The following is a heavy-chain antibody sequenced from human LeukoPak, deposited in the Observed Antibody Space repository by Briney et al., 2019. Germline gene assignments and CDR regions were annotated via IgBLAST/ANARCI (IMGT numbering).Heavy chain of an antibody. CDR1: GISISSYY. CDR2: IYYRGST. D-gene: IGHD1-26*01. V-gene: IGHV4-59*01. Sequence: SETLSLTCTVSGISISSYYWSWVRQSPGKGLEWIGYIYYRGSTNYNPSLKSRVTIFVDTSKNQFSLKLSSVTAADTAVYFCARDSRRELLHAFDIWGQGTMVTVSS. J-gene: IGHJ3*02. CDR3: ARDSRRELLHAFDI.